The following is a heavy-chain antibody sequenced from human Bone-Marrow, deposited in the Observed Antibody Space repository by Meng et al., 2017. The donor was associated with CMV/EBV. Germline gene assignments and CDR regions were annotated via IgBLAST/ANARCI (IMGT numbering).Heavy chain of an antibody. V-gene: IGHV3-7*01. CDR2: IKQDGSEK. J-gene: IGHJ4*02. CDR3: ARNPVTNRRGSHFDY. D-gene: IGHD4-17*01. Sequence: GVLKISCAASGFTFSSYWMSWVRQAPGKGLEWVADIKQDGSEKYYVDSVKGRFTISRDNANNSLYLQMNSLRAEDTAVYYCARNPVTNRRGSHFDYWGQGTLVTGSS. CDR1: GFTFSSYW.